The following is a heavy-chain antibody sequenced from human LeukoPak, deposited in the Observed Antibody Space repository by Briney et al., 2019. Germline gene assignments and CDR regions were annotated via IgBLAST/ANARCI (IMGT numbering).Heavy chain of an antibody. CDR1: RFTFSSYS. J-gene: IGHJ4*02. CDR2: IKQDGSEK. V-gene: IGHV3-7*01. Sequence: PGGSLRLSCAPSRFTFSSYSMSCVRQAPGKGLEWVANIKQDGSEKYYVDSVKGRFTISRDNSKNSLYLQMNSLRAEDTAVYYCERETAAACTQSWGQGTLVTVSS. D-gene: IGHD6-13*01. CDR3: ERETAAACTQS.